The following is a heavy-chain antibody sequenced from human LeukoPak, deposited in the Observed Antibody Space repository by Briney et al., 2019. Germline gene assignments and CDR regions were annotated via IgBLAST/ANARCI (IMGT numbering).Heavy chain of an antibody. CDR3: AREDCSSTSCWVGWEPYYFDY. D-gene: IGHD2-2*01. CDR1: GGSISSYY. Sequence: PSETLSLTCTVSGGSISSYYWSWIRQPAGKGLEWIGRIYTSGSTNYNPSLKSRVTMSVDTSKNQFSLKLSSVTAADTAVYYCAREDCSSTSCWVGWEPYYFDYWGQGTLVTVSS. V-gene: IGHV4-4*07. J-gene: IGHJ4*02. CDR2: IYTSGST.